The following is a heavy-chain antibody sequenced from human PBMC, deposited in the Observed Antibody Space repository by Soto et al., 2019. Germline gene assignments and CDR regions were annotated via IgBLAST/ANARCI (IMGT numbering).Heavy chain of an antibody. D-gene: IGHD6-13*01. CDR3: ATLLTAAGTFDY. Sequence: QVQLQESGPGLVKPSGTLSLTCAVSGGAITSSNWWSWARHPPGKGLEWIGEIYHSGSTNYNPSLKRRVSRSVDKSKTQFSLKLSSVTAADRAVYYCATLLTAAGTFDYWGQGTPVTVSS. J-gene: IGHJ4*02. V-gene: IGHV4-4*02. CDR2: IYHSGST. CDR1: GGAITSSNW.